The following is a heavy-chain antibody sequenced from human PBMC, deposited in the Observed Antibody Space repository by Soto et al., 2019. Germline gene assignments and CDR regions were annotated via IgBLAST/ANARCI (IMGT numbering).Heavy chain of an antibody. Sequence: PGGSLRLSCAASGFTFSDSAMHWVRQASGKGLEWVGRIRSKANNYATAYAASVKGRFTISRDDSKNTAYLQMNSLKSEDTAVNYCTSFRGSYHDSSGYYLSKWGRGTLVTVSS. V-gene: IGHV3-73*01. D-gene: IGHD3-22*01. CDR3: TSFRGSYHDSSGYYLSK. CDR1: GFTFSDSA. J-gene: IGHJ4*02. CDR2: IRSKANNYAT.